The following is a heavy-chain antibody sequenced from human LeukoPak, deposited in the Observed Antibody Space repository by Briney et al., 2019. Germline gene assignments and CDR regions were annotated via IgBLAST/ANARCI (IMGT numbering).Heavy chain of an antibody. Sequence: ASVKVSCKVSGYTLTELSMHWVRQPPRKGLEWMGGFDPEDGETIYAQKFQGRVTITADKSTSTAYMELSSLRSEDTALYYCARAVRMHSRYSYGRGYYYYYMDVWGKGTTVTVSS. CDR3: ARAVRMHSRYSYGRGYYYYYMDV. CDR1: GYTLTELS. D-gene: IGHD5-18*01. V-gene: IGHV1-24*01. CDR2: FDPEDGET. J-gene: IGHJ6*03.